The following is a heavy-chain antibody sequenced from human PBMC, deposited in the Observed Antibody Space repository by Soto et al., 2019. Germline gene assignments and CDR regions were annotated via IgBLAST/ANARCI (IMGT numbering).Heavy chain of an antibody. Sequence: PGESLKISCRGSGYYSSSYWIAWVRQMSGKGLEWVGSVYISDSETKYSPSFQGQVTISADKYTNTAYLYWSSLKASDTAMHYCARRGTLSGRDAFDVWGEGTMVTVSS. CDR1: GYYSSSYW. CDR3: ARRGTLSGRDAFDV. J-gene: IGHJ3*01. V-gene: IGHV5-51*01. CDR2: VYISDSET. D-gene: IGHD5-12*01.